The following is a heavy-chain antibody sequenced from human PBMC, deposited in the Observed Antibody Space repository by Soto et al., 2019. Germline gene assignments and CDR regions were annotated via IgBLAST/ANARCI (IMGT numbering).Heavy chain of an antibody. Sequence: LRLSWAASGVTFNRYWMHWVRHAPGKGLVWVSHINTDGSNTNYADSVKGRFTISRDNAKSTLFLQMNSLRDEDTAVYYCAREFCSGGNCYTYYFDPWGQGIPVTVSS. J-gene: IGHJ5*02. D-gene: IGHD2-15*01. CDR1: GVTFNRYW. V-gene: IGHV3-74*01. CDR2: INTDGSNT. CDR3: AREFCSGGNCYTYYFDP.